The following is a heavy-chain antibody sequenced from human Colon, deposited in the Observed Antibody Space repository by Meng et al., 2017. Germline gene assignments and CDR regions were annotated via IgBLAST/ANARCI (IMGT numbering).Heavy chain of an antibody. CDR1: GGSVSSGSYY. CDR2: IYYSGST. V-gene: IGHV4-61*01. Sequence: QVQVPESGSGLLVRSETLSLTCTVSGGSVSSGSYYWSWIRQPPGKGLELIGYIYYSGSTNYNHSLKSRVTISVDTSLNQFSLKLSSVTAADTAVYYCAKGASYYDFDYWGQGTLVTVSS. CDR3: AKGASYYDFDY. J-gene: IGHJ4*02. D-gene: IGHD3-22*01.